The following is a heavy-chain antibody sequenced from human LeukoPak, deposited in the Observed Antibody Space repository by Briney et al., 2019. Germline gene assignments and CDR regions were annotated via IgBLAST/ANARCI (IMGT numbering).Heavy chain of an antibody. CDR3: ARVRLLYDFWSGLDY. D-gene: IGHD3-3*01. J-gene: IGHJ4*02. Sequence: GGSLRLSCAASGFTFSSYWMSWVRQAPGKGLEWVANIKQDGSEKSYVDSVKGRFTISRDNAKNSLFLQMNSLRAEDTAVYYCARVRLLYDFWSGLDYWGQGTLVTVSS. V-gene: IGHV3-7*01. CDR2: IKQDGSEK. CDR1: GFTFSSYW.